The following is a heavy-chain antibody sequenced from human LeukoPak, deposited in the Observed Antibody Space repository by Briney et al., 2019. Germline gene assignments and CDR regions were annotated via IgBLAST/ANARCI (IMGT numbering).Heavy chain of an antibody. D-gene: IGHD5-24*01. CDR2: ISFSTTTE. J-gene: IGHJ4*02. CDR1: GFTFSNYG. CDR3: ARVGDGHSVNYLDQ. Sequence: PGGSLRLSCAASGFTFSNYGMTWVRQVPGKGLERISYISFSTTTEYYADSVKGRFIVSRDNAKNSLYLQMNSLRDEDTAMFYCARVGDGHSVNYLDQWGQGTRVTVSS. V-gene: IGHV3-48*02.